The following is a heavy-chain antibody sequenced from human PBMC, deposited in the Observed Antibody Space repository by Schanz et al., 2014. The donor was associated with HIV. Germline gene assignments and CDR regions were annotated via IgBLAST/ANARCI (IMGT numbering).Heavy chain of an antibody. CDR1: GFSFSDYA. CDR3: AKDRNYYDSRFLGKGNYYYYYGMDV. V-gene: IGHV3-30*04. D-gene: IGHD3-22*01. J-gene: IGHJ6*02. CDR2: ISYDGINK. Sequence: QVHLVESGGGVVQPGRSLRLSCAASGFSFSDYAMHWVRQGPGKGPEWVAVISYDGINKYYEDSVKGRFTISRDNSKNTLYLQMKSLRPEDTAVYYCAKDRNYYDSRFLGKGNYYYYYGMDVWGQGTTVTVSS.